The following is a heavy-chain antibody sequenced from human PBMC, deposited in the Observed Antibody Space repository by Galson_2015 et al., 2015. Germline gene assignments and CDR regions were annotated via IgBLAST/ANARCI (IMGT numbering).Heavy chain of an antibody. V-gene: IGHV1-18*01. J-gene: IGHJ6*02. CDR3: ARDSAYIVVVTAAPGGMDV. CDR2: ISAYNGNT. Sequence: SVKVSCKASGYTFTSYGISWVRQAPGQGLEWMGWISAYNGNTNYAQKLQGRVTMTTDTSTSTAYMELRSPRSDDTAVYYCARDSAYIVVVTAAPGGMDVWGQGTTLTVSS. CDR1: GYTFTSYG. D-gene: IGHD2-21*02.